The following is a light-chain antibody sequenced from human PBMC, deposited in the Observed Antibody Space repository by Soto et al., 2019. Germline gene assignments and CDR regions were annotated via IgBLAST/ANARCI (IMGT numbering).Light chain of an antibody. CDR3: RQSFSVPRT. V-gene: IGKV1-39*01. J-gene: IGKJ2*01. CDR1: ETIIDY. Sequence: DIQMSQSPSSLSASVGDSVTITCRASETIIDYLNWYQQQPGEAPKLLIFSASSLHSGVPSRFRGSGAGTHFTLTISSRQPEDFATYFCRQSFSVPRTFGQGTKLQAK. CDR2: SAS.